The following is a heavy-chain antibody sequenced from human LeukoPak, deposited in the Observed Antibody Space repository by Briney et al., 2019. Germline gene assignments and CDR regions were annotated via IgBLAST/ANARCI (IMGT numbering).Heavy chain of an antibody. V-gene: IGHV3-48*04. CDR1: GFTFSSYS. Sequence: GGSLRLSCAASGFTFSSYSMNWVRQAPGKGLEWVSYISSSSSTIYYADSVKGRFTISRDNAKNSLYLQMNSLRAEDTAVYYCARGHDLEGSGSYSYFDYWGQGTLVTVSS. CDR3: ARGHDLEGSGSYSYFDY. D-gene: IGHD3-10*01. CDR2: ISSSSSTI. J-gene: IGHJ4*02.